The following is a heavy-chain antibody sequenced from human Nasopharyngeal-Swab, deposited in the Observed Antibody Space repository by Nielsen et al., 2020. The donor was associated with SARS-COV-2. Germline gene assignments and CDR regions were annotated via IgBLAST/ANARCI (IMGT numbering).Heavy chain of an antibody. CDR2: KYYRSQWYS. CDR3: ARDRGALKV. CDR1: GDSVTRNNAA. J-gene: IGHJ6*02. Sequence: SQTRSLTCAISGDSVTRNNAAWNWIRQPPSRGLEWLGRKYYRSQWYSDYAVSVKSRITINPDTAKNQFSLQLNSVTPEDTAVYYCARDRGALKVWGQGTTVTVSS. V-gene: IGHV6-1*01. D-gene: IGHD3-10*01.